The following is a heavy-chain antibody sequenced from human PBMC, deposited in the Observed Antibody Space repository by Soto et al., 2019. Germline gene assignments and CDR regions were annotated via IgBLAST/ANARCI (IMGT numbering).Heavy chain of an antibody. CDR3: ARVRGYSGSYYDGMDV. Sequence: PGGSLRLSCAVSGFTFSAYAMTWVRQGPGKGLEWVSSINGDGSRTYYADSVKGRFTISRDNAKNTLYLQMNSLRAGDTAVYYCARVRGYSGSYYDGMDVWGQGTTVTVSS. CDR2: INGDGSRT. CDR1: GFTFSAYA. V-gene: IGHV3-74*01. D-gene: IGHD1-26*01. J-gene: IGHJ6*02.